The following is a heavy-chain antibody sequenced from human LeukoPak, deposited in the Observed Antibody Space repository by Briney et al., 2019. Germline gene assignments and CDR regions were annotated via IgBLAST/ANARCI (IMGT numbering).Heavy chain of an antibody. Sequence: GASVKVSCKASGYTFISHGITWVRQAPGQGPEWMGWISAYNGNTKYAPKVQGRVTMTTDTSTSTAYLELRSLRSDDTAGYYCARLFCSSTRCHNFWFDAWGQGSLVTVSS. V-gene: IGHV1-18*01. CDR3: ARLFCSSTRCHNFWFDA. CDR2: ISAYNGNT. D-gene: IGHD2-2*02. CDR1: GYTFISHG. J-gene: IGHJ5*02.